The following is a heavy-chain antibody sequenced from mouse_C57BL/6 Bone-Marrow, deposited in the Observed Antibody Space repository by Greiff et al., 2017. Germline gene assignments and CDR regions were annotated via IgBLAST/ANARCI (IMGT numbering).Heavy chain of an antibody. V-gene: IGHV14-4*01. CDR2: LDPENGDT. Sequence: VQLQQSGAALVRPGASVKLSCTASGFNIKDDYMHWVKQRPEQGLEWIGWLDPENGDTAYASKFQGKATITVDTSSNTAYLQLSSLTSEDTAVYYCTRIAYWGQGTLVTVSA. CDR1: GFNIKDDY. CDR3: TRIAY. J-gene: IGHJ3*01.